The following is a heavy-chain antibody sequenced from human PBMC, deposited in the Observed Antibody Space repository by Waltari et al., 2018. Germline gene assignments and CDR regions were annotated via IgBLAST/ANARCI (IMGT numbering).Heavy chain of an antibody. Sequence: QVQLQESGPGLVKPSETLSLTCAVPGYSISSGYYWGWIRQPPGKGLEWIGSIYYSGSTYYNPSLKSRVTISVDTSKNQFSLKLSSVTAADTAVYYCARGILYGDYFDYWGQGTLVTVSS. V-gene: IGHV4-38-2*01. J-gene: IGHJ4*02. CDR2: IYYSGST. D-gene: IGHD3-16*01. CDR1: GYSISSGYY. CDR3: ARGILYGDYFDY.